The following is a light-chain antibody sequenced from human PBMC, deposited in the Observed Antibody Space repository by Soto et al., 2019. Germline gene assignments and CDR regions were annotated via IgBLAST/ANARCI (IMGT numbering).Light chain of an antibody. Sequence: QPVLTQPRSVSGSPGQSVTISCTGTSSDVGGYNYVSWYQQHPGKAPKLMIYDVSKRPSGVPDRFSGSKSGNTASLTISGLQAEDEADYYCCSYAGSYGVFGTGTKLTVL. CDR2: DVS. CDR3: CSYAGSYGV. CDR1: SSDVGGYNY. J-gene: IGLJ1*01. V-gene: IGLV2-11*01.